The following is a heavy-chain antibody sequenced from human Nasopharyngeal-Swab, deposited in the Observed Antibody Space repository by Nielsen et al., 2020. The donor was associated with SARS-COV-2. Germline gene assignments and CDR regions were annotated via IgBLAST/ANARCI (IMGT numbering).Heavy chain of an antibody. Sequence: GGSLRLSCAASGFTVSSNYMSWVRQAPGKGLEWVSVIYSGGSTYYADSVKGRFTISRDNSKNTLYLQMNSLRAEDTAVYYCARETPTVTGSGFDYWGQGTLVTVSS. CDR3: ARETPTVTGSGFDY. CDR1: GFTVSSNY. V-gene: IGHV3-66*01. J-gene: IGHJ4*02. D-gene: IGHD4-17*01. CDR2: IYSGGST.